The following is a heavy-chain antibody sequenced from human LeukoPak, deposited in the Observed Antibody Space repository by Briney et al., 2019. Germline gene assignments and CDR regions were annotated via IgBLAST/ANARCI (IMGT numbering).Heavy chain of an antibody. D-gene: IGHD2/OR15-2a*01. CDR1: GFTFSSYG. CDR3: ARYYPIYYGMDV. V-gene: IGHV3-33*01. CDR2: IWYDGSNK. Sequence: GGSLRLSCAASGFTFSSYGMHWVRQAPGKGLEWVAVIWYDGSNKYYADSVKGRFTISRDNSKNTLYLQMNSLRAEDTAVYYCARYYPIYYGMDVWGQGTTVTVSS. J-gene: IGHJ6*02.